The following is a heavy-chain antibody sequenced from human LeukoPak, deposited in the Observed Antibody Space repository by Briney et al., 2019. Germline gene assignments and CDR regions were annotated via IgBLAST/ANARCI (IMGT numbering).Heavy chain of an antibody. CDR1: GGSISSGVYH. CDR2: IYYSGST. D-gene: IGHD3-3*01. J-gene: IGHJ6*03. V-gene: IGHV4-30-4*08. CDR3: ARDYYDFWSAPSHTLWYMDV. Sequence: PSETLSLTCTVSGGSISSGVYHWGWIRQPPGKGLEWIGYIYYSGSTYYNPSLKSRVTISVDTSKNQFSLKLSSVTAADTAVYYCARDYYDFWSAPSHTLWYMDVWGKGTTVTVSS.